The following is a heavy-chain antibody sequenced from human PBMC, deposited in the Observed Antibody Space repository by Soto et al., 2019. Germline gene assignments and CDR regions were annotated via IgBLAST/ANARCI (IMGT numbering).Heavy chain of an antibody. D-gene: IGHD1-26*01. CDR1: GFTFDDYT. CDR2: ISWDGGST. CDR3: AKDSGGSGSSLLGY. V-gene: IGHV3-43*01. J-gene: IGHJ4*02. Sequence: GGSLRLSCAASGFTFDDYTMHWVRQAPGKGLEWVSLISWDGGSTYYADSVKGRFTISRDNSKNSLYLQMNSLRTEDTALYYCAKDSGGSGSSLLGYWGQGTLVTVSS.